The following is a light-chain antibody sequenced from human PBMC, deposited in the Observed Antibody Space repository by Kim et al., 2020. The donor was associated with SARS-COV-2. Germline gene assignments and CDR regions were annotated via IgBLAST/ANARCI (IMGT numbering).Light chain of an antibody. J-gene: IGKJ4*01. Sequence: APGERAALSCRASQSVSINYLGWYQQKPGLAPRLLIYGASSRATGIPDRFSGSGSGTDFTLSISRLEPEDFALYYCQQYGRSPPTFGGGTKVEIK. CDR2: GAS. CDR1: QSVSINY. V-gene: IGKV3-20*01. CDR3: QQYGRSPPT.